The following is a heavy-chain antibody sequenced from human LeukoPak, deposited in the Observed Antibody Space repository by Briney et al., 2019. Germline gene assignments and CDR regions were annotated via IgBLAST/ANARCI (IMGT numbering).Heavy chain of an antibody. CDR2: LYSNSIT. J-gene: IGHJ4*01. Sequence: GGSLRLSCAASGFTFNNNYMTWVRQAPGKGLEWVSVLYSNSITYYADSVKGRFTISRDSSKNTLYLQVNSLRAEDTAVYYCARGITMMIVAPGYWGHGTLVTVSS. V-gene: IGHV3-53*01. D-gene: IGHD3-22*01. CDR1: GFTFNNNY. CDR3: ARGITMMIVAPGY.